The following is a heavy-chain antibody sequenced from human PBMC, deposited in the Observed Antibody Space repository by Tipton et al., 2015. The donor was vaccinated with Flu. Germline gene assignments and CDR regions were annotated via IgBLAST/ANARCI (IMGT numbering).Heavy chain of an antibody. CDR1: GGSMSSYF. CDR3: AGGMTVAGSGGNRWFDP. CDR2: IYTSGGT. V-gene: IGHV4-4*07. D-gene: IGHD6-13*01. J-gene: IGHJ5*02. Sequence: LRLSCTVSGGSMSSYFWNWMRQSAGEGLEWIGRIYTSGGTNYNPSLKSRVTMSVDTSKNQFSLKLSSVTAADTAVYYCAGGMTVAGSGGNRWFDPWGQGTQVTVSS.